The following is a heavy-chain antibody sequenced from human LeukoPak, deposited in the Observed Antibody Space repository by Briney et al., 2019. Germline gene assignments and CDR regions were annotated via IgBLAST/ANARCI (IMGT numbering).Heavy chain of an antibody. Sequence: PGGSLRLSCAASGFTFSNYGMHWVRQAPGEGLQWVALIWYDGSNEYYADSVKGRFTISRDNSRDTLYLQVNSLRAEDTGVYYCARGVRYTSSWYVYNWFDPWGQGTLVTVSS. CDR3: ARGVRYTSSWYVYNWFDP. CDR1: GFTFSNYG. D-gene: IGHD6-13*01. J-gene: IGHJ5*02. V-gene: IGHV3-33*01. CDR2: IWYDGSNE.